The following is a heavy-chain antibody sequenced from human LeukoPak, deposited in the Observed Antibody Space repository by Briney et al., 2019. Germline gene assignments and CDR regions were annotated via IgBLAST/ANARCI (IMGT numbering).Heavy chain of an antibody. CDR2: INPNSGGT. D-gene: IGHD3-3*01. CDR3: AREGSRMPIRFLEWFTPQYYFDY. CDR1: GYTFTNYG. V-gene: IGHV1-2*02. J-gene: IGHJ4*02. Sequence: GASLKVSCKASGYTFTNYGIHWVRQAPGQGLEWMGWINPNSGGTNYAQKFQGRVTMTRDTSISTAYMELSRLRSDDTAVYYCAREGSRMPIRFLEWFTPQYYFDYWGQGTLVTVSS.